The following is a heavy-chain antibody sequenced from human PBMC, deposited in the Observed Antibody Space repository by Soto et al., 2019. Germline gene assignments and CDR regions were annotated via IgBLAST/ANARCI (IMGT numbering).Heavy chain of an antibody. Sequence: QVQLVQSGAEVKKPGSSVKVSCKASGGTFSSYTISWVRQAPGQGLEWMGRIIPILGIANYAQKFQGRVTITADKSPSTAYMELSSLTSEDTAVHYRARARRGVVITPFDHWGQGTLGTLPS. J-gene: IGHJ4*02. CDR1: GGTFSSYT. CDR2: IIPILGIA. V-gene: IGHV1-69*02. CDR3: ARARRGVVITPFDH. D-gene: IGHD3-22*01.